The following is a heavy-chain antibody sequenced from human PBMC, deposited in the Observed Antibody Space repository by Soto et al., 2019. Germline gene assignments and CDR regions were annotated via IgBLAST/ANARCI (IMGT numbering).Heavy chain of an antibody. J-gene: IGHJ5*01. CDR3: SWSATNFFAS. D-gene: IGHD3-3*01. Sequence: DVQLVESGGGLIKPGGSLRLSCTASGFIFSDAWMSWVRQAPGKGLEWVGRIKSGGTTDYAAPVKGRFTISRDDPINTVYLQMNTLKIDDTAVYYCSWSATNFFASWGQGTLVTVSS. CDR1: GFIFSDAW. CDR2: IKSGGTT. V-gene: IGHV3-15*01.